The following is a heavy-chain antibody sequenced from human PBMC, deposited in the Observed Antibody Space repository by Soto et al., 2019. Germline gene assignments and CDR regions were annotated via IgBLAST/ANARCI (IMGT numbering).Heavy chain of an antibody. CDR3: ARINSSGRPQHYYYGMDV. V-gene: IGHV4-59*12. CDR2: IYYSGST. Sequence: PSETLSLTCTVSGGSISSYYWSWIRQPPGKGLEWIGYIYYSGSTNYNPSLKSRVTISVDTSKNQFSLKLSSVTAADTAVYYCARINSSGRPQHYYYGMDVWGQGTTVTVSS. D-gene: IGHD6-19*01. CDR1: GGSISSYY. J-gene: IGHJ6*02.